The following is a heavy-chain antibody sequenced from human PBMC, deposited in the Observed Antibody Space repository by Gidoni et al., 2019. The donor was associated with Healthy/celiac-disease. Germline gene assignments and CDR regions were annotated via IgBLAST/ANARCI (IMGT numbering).Heavy chain of an antibody. CDR3: ALDFWSGRYGMDV. CDR2: IREDGSNK. V-gene: IGHV3-30*02. CDR1: GFTLSSYG. Sequence: QLQLVESGGGVVQPGGSLRLSCAASGFTLSSYGMHWVRQAPGKGLEWVAFIREDGSNKDYADSVKGRFTISRDNSKNTLYLHMESLRAEDTAVYYSALDFWSGRYGMDVWGHGTTVTVSS. D-gene: IGHD3-3*01. J-gene: IGHJ6*02.